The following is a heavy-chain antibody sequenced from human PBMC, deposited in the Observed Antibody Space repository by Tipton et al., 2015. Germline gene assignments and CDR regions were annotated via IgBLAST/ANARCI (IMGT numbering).Heavy chain of an antibody. J-gene: IGHJ4*02. CDR3: ARMYYHFWSGYQSYFDY. CDR2: IFYSGTT. CDR1: GGSITTGDYY. V-gene: IGHV4-30-4*01. Sequence: TLSLTCTVSGGSITTGDYYWSWIRQRPGKGLEWIGYIFYSGTTYSNPSLRNRLTISVDTSKNQFSLNLSSVTAADTAGYYCARMYYHFWSGYQSYFDYWGQGALVTVSS. D-gene: IGHD3-3*01.